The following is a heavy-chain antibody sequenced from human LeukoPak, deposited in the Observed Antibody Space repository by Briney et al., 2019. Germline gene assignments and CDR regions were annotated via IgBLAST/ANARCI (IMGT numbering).Heavy chain of an antibody. CDR3: ARTRFDAFDI. Sequence: SETLSLTCTVSGGSISSYYWSWIRQPPGKGLEWIGYIYYSGSTNYNPSLKSRVTISVDTSKNQFSLKLSSVTAADTAVYYCARTRFDAFDIWGRGTRVTVSS. V-gene: IGHV4-59*01. CDR1: GGSISSYY. CDR2: IYYSGST. D-gene: IGHD3-10*01. J-gene: IGHJ3*02.